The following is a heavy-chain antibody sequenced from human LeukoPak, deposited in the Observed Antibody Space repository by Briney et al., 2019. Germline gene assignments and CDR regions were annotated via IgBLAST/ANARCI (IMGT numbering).Heavy chain of an antibody. V-gene: IGHV3-48*04. Sequence: GGSLRLSCAASGFIFSSYSMNWVRQAPGKGLEWISHVSSSSSNIYYADSVKGRFSISRDNAKNSVFLQMNSLRAEDTAVYYCARDIGISNSWPYFDYWGQGTLVTVSS. CDR3: ARDIGISNSWPYFDY. CDR2: VSSSSSNI. CDR1: GFIFSSYS. D-gene: IGHD6-13*01. J-gene: IGHJ4*02.